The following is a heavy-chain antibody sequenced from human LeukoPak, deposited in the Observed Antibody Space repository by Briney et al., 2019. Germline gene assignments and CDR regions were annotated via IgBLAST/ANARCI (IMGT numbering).Heavy chain of an antibody. J-gene: IGHJ4*02. CDR3: VGDTPPGGDFYLDY. V-gene: IGHV3-33*01. D-gene: IGHD3-16*01. CDR1: GFSFSTCG. CDR2: IWNAGTNT. Sequence: PGGALRLSCAASGFSFSTCGMHWVRKAPGKGLEGVALIWNAGTNTYYADSVKGRFTISRDNSKNTLYLQMNSLRAEDTAVYYCVGDTPPGGDFYLDYWGQGTLVIVSS.